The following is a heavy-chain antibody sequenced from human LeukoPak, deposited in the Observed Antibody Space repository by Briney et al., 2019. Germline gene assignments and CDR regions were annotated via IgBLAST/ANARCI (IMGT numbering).Heavy chain of an antibody. CDR3: ARAEVVVVAATSLDY. D-gene: IGHD2-15*01. J-gene: IGHJ4*02. V-gene: IGHV3-30-3*01. CDR1: GFTFSSYA. CDR2: ISYDGSNK. Sequence: PGGSLRLSCAASGFTFSSYAMHWVRQAPGKGLEWVAVISYDGSNKYYADSVKGRFTISRDNSKNTLYLQMNSLRAEDTAVYYCARAEVVVVAATSLDYWGQGTLVTVSS.